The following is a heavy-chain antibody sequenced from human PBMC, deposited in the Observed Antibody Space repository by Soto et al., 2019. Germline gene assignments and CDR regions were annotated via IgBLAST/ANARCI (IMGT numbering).Heavy chain of an antibody. Sequence: QVQLVQSGAEVRKPGASVKVSCKASGYTFASYGIGWVRQAPGQGLEWMGWISVYKGDTNYAQKFQDRVTMTTDTSTNTAYMELRSLRSDDTAIYYCARGQWLVLWDYWGQGTLVTVSS. J-gene: IGHJ4*02. CDR2: ISVYKGDT. CDR1: GYTFASYG. D-gene: IGHD6-19*01. V-gene: IGHV1-18*01. CDR3: ARGQWLVLWDY.